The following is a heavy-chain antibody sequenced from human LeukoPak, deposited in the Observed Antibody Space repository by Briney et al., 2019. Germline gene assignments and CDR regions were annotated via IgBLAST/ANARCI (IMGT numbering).Heavy chain of an antibody. V-gene: IGHV3-33*01. Sequence: GGSLRLSCAASGFTFSSYGMHWVRQAPGKGLEWVAVIWYDGSNKYYADSVKGRFTISRDNSKNTLYLQMNSLRAEDTAVYYCARALAAGRTYYFDYWGQGTLVTVSS. CDR3: ARALAAGRTYYFDY. CDR1: GFTFSSYG. J-gene: IGHJ4*02. CDR2: IWYDGSNK. D-gene: IGHD6-13*01.